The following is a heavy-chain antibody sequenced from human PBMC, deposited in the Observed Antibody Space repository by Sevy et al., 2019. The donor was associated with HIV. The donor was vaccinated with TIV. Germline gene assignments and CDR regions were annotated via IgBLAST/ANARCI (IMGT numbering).Heavy chain of an antibody. Sequence: SETLSLTCTVSGGSISSYYWSWIRQPPGKGLEWIGYIYYSGSTNYTPSLKSRVTISVDTSKNQFSLKLSSVTAVDTAVYYCARDGRWEQLAKGYHWFDPWGQGTLVTVSS. V-gene: IGHV4-59*01. CDR2: IYYSGST. D-gene: IGHD6-6*01. J-gene: IGHJ5*02. CDR1: GGSISSYY. CDR3: ARDGRWEQLAKGYHWFDP.